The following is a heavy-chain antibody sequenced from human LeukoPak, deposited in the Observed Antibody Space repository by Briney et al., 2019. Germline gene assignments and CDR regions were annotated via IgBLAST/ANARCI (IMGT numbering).Heavy chain of an antibody. D-gene: IGHD3-22*01. CDR2: INHSGST. V-gene: IGHV4-39*07. J-gene: IGHJ4*02. CDR3: ARPYYYDSSGYYYY. CDR1: GGSISSSSYY. Sequence: SETLSLTCTVSGGSISSSSYYWSWIRQPPGKGLEWIGEINHSGSTNYNPSLKSRVTISVDTSKNQFSLKLSSVTAADTAVYYCARPYYYDSSGYYYYWGQGTLVTVSS.